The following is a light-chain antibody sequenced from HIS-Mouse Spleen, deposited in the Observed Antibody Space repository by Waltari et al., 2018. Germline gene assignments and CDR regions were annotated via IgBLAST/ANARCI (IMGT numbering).Light chain of an antibody. V-gene: IGLV2-11*01. CDR2: DFS. Sequence: QSALTQPRSVSGSPGQSVALSCPGTSSDVVGYHYVSWYQQHPGKAPKLMIYDFSKRPSGVPDRFSGSKSGNTASLTISGLQAEDEADYYCCSYAGSYTYWVFGGGTKLTVL. CDR3: CSYAGSYTYWV. CDR1: SSDVVGYHY. J-gene: IGLJ3*02.